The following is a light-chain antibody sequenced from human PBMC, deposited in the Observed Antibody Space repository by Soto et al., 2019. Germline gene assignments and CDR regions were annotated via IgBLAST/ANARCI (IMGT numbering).Light chain of an antibody. CDR2: EVS. Sequence: QSALTQPPSASGSPGQSVTISCTGTRSDVGGYNYVSWYQQHPGKAPKLMIYEVSKRPSGVPDRFSGSKSGNSASLTVSGLQAEDEADYYCSSDAGSHNLVFGGGTQLTVL. CDR1: RSDVGGYNY. J-gene: IGLJ2*01. CDR3: SSDAGSHNLV. V-gene: IGLV2-8*01.